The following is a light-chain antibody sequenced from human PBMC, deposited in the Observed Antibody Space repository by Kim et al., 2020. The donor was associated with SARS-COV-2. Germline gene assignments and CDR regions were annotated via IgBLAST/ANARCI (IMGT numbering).Light chain of an antibody. CDR3: QQYHTHSS. Sequence: ASHVDHLHITWRARQSCQNWLAWYQQKPGQAAKLLIEKASELQSEVPARFSGSGFGTQFTLTITTLQPSDFATYYCQQYHTHSSFGQGTKVDIK. J-gene: IGKJ1*01. V-gene: IGKV1-5*03. CDR2: KAS. CDR1: QSCQNW.